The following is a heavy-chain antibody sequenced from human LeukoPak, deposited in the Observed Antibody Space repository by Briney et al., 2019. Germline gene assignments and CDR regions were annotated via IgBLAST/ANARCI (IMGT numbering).Heavy chain of an antibody. V-gene: IGHV4-39*07. D-gene: IGHD4-23*01. CDR1: GGYIITSGHY. Sequence: SETLSLTCTVSGGYIITSGHYWDWIRQPPGKGLEWSGSVYYTGVTSTNPFFRSRMSISVDTSKNQFSLNLTSVTAADAAVYYCARERSSSGGHNWFDPWGQGTLVTVSS. J-gene: IGHJ5*02. CDR2: VYYTGVT. CDR3: ARERSSSGGHNWFDP.